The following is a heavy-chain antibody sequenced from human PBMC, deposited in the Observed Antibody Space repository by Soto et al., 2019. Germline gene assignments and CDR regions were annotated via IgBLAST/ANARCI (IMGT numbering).Heavy chain of an antibody. CDR2: IIPIFGTV. Sequence: QAQLEQSGGEVQKPGSSVKVSCKASRVAFNKFIVTWVRQAPGLGLEWVGGIIPIFGTVIYAQQFQGRVTITADESTKTAYMELRSLRFEDTAVYYCARDSHPPALSGDIMRWDVWGQGTTVTVSS. J-gene: IGHJ6*02. V-gene: IGHV1-69*01. D-gene: IGHD2-15*01. CDR3: ARDSHPPALSGDIMRWDV. CDR1: RVAFNKFI.